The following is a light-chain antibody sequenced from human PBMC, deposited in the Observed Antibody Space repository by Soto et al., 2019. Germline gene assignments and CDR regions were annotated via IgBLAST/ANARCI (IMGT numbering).Light chain of an antibody. CDR1: QSISAKH. CDR2: GAS. CDR3: QKYNTWPHT. J-gene: IGKJ2*01. Sequence: EIVLTQSPGLLSSSPGETAVLSCRASQSISAKHLAWYQLRPGQSPRLLIYGASTRATGIPARFSGSGSGTEFTLTISSLQSEDFAVYYCQKYNTWPHTFGQGTKLEI. V-gene: IGKV3-15*01.